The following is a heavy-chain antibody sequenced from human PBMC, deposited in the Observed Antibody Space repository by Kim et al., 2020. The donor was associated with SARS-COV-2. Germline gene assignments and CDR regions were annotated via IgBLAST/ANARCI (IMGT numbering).Heavy chain of an antibody. D-gene: IGHD3-9*01. CDR3: ARLRYFDWLSLIDY. CDR1: GGSISSSSYY. V-gene: IGHV4-39*01. Sequence: SETLSLTCTVSGGSISSSSYYWGWIRQPPGKGLEWIGSIYYSGSTYYNPSLKSRVTISVDTSKNQFSLKLSSVTAADTAVYYCARLRYFDWLSLIDYWGQGTLVTVSS. J-gene: IGHJ4*02. CDR2: IYYSGST.